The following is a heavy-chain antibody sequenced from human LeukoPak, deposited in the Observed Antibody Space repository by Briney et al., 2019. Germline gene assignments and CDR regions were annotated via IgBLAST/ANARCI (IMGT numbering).Heavy chain of an antibody. CDR3: ARGRRMPGYPGSSGSYYRL. V-gene: IGHV3-33*01. CDR2: IWYDGSNK. D-gene: IGHD3-10*01. Sequence: PGRSLRLSCAASGFTFSSYGMHWVRRAPGKGLEWVAVIWYDGSNKYYADSVKGRFTISRDNSKNTLYLQMNSLRAEDTAVYYCARGRRMPGYPGSSGSYYRLWGQGTLVTVSS. CDR1: GFTFSSYG. J-gene: IGHJ4*02.